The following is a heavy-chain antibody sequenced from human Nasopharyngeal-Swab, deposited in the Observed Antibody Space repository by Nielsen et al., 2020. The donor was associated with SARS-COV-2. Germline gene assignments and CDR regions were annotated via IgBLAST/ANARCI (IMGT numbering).Heavy chain of an antibody. D-gene: IGHD3-22*01. V-gene: IGHV3-23*01. J-gene: IGHJ4*02. CDR2: ISGSGGST. CDR1: GFTFSSYA. Sequence: GESLKISCAASGFTFSSYAMSWVRQVPGKGLEWVSAISGSGGSTYYADSVKGRFTISRDNSKNTLYLQMNSLRAEDTAVYYCAKEPRALTMIGECWGQGTLVTVSS. CDR3: AKEPRALTMIGEC.